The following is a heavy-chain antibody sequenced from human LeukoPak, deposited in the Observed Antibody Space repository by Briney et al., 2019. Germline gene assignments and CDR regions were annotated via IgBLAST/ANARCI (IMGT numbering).Heavy chain of an antibody. V-gene: IGHV4-34*01. CDR2: INHSGST. D-gene: IGHD6-13*01. CDR1: GGSFSGYY. J-gene: IGHJ4*02. Sequence: SETLSLTCAVYGGSFSGYYWSWIRQPPGKGLEWIGEINHSGSTNYNPSLKSRVTISVDTSKNQFSLKLSSVTAADTAVYYCARHASSSWYLDYFDYWGQGTLVTVSS. CDR3: ARHASSSWYLDYFDY.